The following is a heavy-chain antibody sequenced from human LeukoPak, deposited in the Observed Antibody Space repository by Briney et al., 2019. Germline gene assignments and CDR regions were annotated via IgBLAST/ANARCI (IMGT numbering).Heavy chain of an antibody. D-gene: IGHD3-9*01. V-gene: IGHV3-11*01. CDR2: ISSSGSTI. CDR1: GFTFSDYY. CDR3: ARGTTVRYFDWLLNARDAALDY. Sequence: PGGSLRLSCAASGFTFSDYYMSWIRQAPGKGLEWVSYISSSGSTIYYADSVKGRFTISRDNAKNSLYLQMNSLRAEDTAVYYCARGTTVRYFDWLLNARDAALDYWGQGTLVTVSS. J-gene: IGHJ4*02.